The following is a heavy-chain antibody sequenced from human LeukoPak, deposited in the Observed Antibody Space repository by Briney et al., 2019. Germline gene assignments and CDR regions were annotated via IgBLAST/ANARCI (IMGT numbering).Heavy chain of an antibody. J-gene: IGHJ4*02. Sequence: SETLSLTCTVSGGSISNYYWSWIRQPPGKGLEWIGHIYYSGATKYNPSLKSRITLSVDTSKNQFSLMLSSVTAADTAVYYCARFGITVVRGGKYYFDYWGQGTLVTVPS. CDR3: ARFGITVVRGGKYYFDY. V-gene: IGHV4-59*08. D-gene: IGHD3-10*01. CDR1: GGSISNYY. CDR2: IYYSGAT.